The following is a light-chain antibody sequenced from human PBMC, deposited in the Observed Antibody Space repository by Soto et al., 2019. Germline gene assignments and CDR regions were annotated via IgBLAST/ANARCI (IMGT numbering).Light chain of an antibody. V-gene: IGLV2-14*01. J-gene: IGLJ2*01. CDR2: DVS. CDR3: SSYTSSSTVV. Sequence: QSVLTQPASVSGSPGQSITVSCSGTSSDIGGYKYVSWYQQHPGKAPKLMIYDVSNRPSGVSDRFSGSKSGNTASLTISGLQAEDEADYHCSSYTSSSTVVFGGGTKVTVL. CDR1: SSDIGGYKY.